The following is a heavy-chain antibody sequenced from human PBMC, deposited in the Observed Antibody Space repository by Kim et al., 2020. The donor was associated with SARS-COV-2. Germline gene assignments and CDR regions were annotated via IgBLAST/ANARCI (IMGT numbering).Heavy chain of an antibody. V-gene: IGHV3-30*01. J-gene: IGHJ4*02. D-gene: IGHD3-22*01. Sequence: ANPGKGRFTISRDNSKNTLYLQMNSLRAEDTAVYYCARCYYYDSSDLFDYWGQGTLVTVSS. CDR3: ARCYYYDSSDLFDY.